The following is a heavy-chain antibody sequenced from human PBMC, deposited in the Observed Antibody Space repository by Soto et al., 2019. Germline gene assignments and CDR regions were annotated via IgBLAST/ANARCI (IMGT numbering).Heavy chain of an antibody. J-gene: IGHJ6*02. V-gene: IGHV3-74*01. CDR2: VNSDGDTT. CDR3: ASNYAYAEGYYFYGIDV. D-gene: IGHD3-16*01. CDR1: GFTFRNYW. Sequence: GGSLSLSCAASGFTFRNYWMHWVRQAPGKGLVWVSRVNSDGDTTYYADSVKGRFTISRDNAKNTLHLQMNSLGAEDTAVYYCASNYAYAEGYYFYGIDVWGQGTTVTVSS.